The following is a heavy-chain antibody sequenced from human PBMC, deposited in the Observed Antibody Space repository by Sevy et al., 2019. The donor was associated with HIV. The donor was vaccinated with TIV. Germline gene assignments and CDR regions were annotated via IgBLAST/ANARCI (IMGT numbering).Heavy chain of an antibody. Sequence: GGSLRLSCAASGFTFRSYGMHWVRQAPGKGLEWVAFIRYDGSTKYYADSVKGRFNISRDNSKNTLYLQMNSLREDETYLYYCAKGLGMVQGALLSDDIWGQGTMVTVSS. CDR3: AKGLGMVQGALLSDDI. CDR1: GFTFRSYG. CDR2: IRYDGSTK. V-gene: IGHV3-30*02. J-gene: IGHJ3*02. D-gene: IGHD3-10*01.